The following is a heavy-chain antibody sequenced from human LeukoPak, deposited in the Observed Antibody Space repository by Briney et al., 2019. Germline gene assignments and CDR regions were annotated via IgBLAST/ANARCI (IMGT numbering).Heavy chain of an antibody. CDR3: ADTLSHSSGYYHESFDV. CDR2: INQSGGT. V-gene: IGHV4-34*01. CDR1: GGSFSGYT. Sequence: SETLSLTCAVYGGSFSGYTRGWIRQPPGKGLEWIGEINQSGGTNYNPSLKSRVTISVDTSKNQFSLKLASVTAADTAVYFCADTLSHSSGYYHESFDVWGQGTMVTVSS. D-gene: IGHD3-22*01. J-gene: IGHJ3*01.